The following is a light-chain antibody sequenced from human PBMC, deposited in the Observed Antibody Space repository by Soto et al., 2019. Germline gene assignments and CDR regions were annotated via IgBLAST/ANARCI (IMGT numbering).Light chain of an antibody. V-gene: IGKV3-11*01. Sequence: EIVLTQSPATLSLSPGERATLSCRASQSVRSYLAWYQQKPGQAPRLLIYDASNRATDIPARFSGSGSGTDFTLTISSLESEDSAVYYCQHRLNWPLTFGGGTKVEIK. CDR3: QHRLNWPLT. CDR1: QSVRSY. J-gene: IGKJ4*01. CDR2: DAS.